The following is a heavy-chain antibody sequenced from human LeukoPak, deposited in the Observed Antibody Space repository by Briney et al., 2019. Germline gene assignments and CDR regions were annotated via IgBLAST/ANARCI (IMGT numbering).Heavy chain of an antibody. V-gene: IGHV3-30-3*01. D-gene: IGHD3-3*01. J-gene: IGHJ6*02. Sequence: GRSLRLSCAASGFTFSSYAMHWVRQAPGKGLEWVAVISYDGSNKYYADSVKGRFTISRDNSKNTLYLQMNSLRAEDTAVYYCARDSEVFGVVIVGRYYYYGMDVWGQGTTVTVSS. CDR2: ISYDGSNK. CDR1: GFTFSSYA. CDR3: ARDSEVFGVVIVGRYYYYGMDV.